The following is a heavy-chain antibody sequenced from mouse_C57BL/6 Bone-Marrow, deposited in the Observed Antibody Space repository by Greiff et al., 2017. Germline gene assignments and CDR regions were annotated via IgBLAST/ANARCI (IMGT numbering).Heavy chain of an antibody. CDR2: INPSSGYT. CDR1: GYTFTSYT. J-gene: IGHJ2*01. CDR3: AREGVLRSYFDY. D-gene: IGHD1-1*01. V-gene: IGHV1-4*01. Sequence: VQLQQSGAELARPGASVKMSCKASGYTFTSYTMHWVKQRPGQGLEWIGYINPSSGYTKYNQKFKDKATLTADKSSSTAYMQLSSLTSEDSAVYYCAREGVLRSYFDYWGQGTTLTVSS.